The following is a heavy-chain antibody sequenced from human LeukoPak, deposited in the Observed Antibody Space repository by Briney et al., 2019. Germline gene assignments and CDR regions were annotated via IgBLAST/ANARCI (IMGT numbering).Heavy chain of an antibody. CDR2: TYYRSKWYN. V-gene: IGHV6-1*01. CDR1: GDSVSSNSAA. J-gene: IGHJ6*02. Sequence: SQTLSLTCAISGDSVSSNSAAWNWIRQSPSRGLEWLGRTYYRSKWYNGYAVSVKSRITINPDTSKNQFSLQLNSVTPEDTAVYYCAREVGSGWYAYYYYYGMDVWGQGTTVTVSS. CDR3: AREVGSGWYAYYYYYGMDV. D-gene: IGHD6-19*01.